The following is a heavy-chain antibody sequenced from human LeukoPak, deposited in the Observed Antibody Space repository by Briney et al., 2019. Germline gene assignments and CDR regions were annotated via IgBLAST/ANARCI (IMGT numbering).Heavy chain of an antibody. D-gene: IGHD6-13*01. CDR1: GFTFDDYA. CDR2: ISWNSGSI. J-gene: IGHJ4*02. V-gene: IGHV3-9*01. Sequence: GGSLRLSCAASGFTFDDYAMHWVRQAPGKGLEWVSGISWNSGSIGYADSVKGRFTISRDNAKNTLYLQMNSLRAEDTAVYYCARRIAAAAAPYYFDYWGQGTLVTVSS. CDR3: ARRIAAAAAPYYFDY.